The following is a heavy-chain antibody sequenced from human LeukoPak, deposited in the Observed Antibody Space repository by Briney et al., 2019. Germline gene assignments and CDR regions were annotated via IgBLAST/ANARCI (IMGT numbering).Heavy chain of an antibody. Sequence: SETLSLTCTVSGGSISSSSAYWGWIRQPPGKGLEWIGSIYYSKNTYYNPSLKSRVTISADTAKNQFSLTLGSVSATDTAVYYCVSPRGFSYGYFDYWGQGTLVTVSS. CDR2: IYYSKNT. D-gene: IGHD5-18*01. CDR1: GGSISSSSAY. V-gene: IGHV4-39*01. J-gene: IGHJ4*02. CDR3: VSPRGFSYGYFDY.